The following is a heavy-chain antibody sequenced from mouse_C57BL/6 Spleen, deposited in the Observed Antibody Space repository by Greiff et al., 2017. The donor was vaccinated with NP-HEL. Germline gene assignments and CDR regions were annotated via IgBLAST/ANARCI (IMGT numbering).Heavy chain of an antibody. D-gene: IGHD2-10*02. J-gene: IGHJ4*01. CDR2: ISSGSSTI. Sequence: EVNVVESGGGLVKPGGSLKLSCAASGFTFSDYGMHWVRQAPEKGLEWVAYISSGSSTIYYADTVKGRFTISRDNAKNTLFLQMTSLRSEDTAMYYCAMDRYGTRAMDYWGQGTSVTVAS. V-gene: IGHV5-17*01. CDR1: GFTFSDYG. CDR3: AMDRYGTRAMDY.